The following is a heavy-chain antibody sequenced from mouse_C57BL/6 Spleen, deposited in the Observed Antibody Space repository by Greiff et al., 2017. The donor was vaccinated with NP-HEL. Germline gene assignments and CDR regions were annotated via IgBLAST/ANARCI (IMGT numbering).Heavy chain of an antibody. CDR3: ARLAWFAY. CDR1: GFTFSDYG. CDR2: ISSGSSTI. J-gene: IGHJ3*01. Sequence: DVKLVESGGGLVKPGGSLKLSCAASGFTFSDYGMHWVRQAPEEGLEWVAYISSGSSTIYYADTVKGRFTISRDNAKNTLFLQMTSLRSEDTAMYYCARLAWFAYWGQGTLVTVSA. V-gene: IGHV5-17*01.